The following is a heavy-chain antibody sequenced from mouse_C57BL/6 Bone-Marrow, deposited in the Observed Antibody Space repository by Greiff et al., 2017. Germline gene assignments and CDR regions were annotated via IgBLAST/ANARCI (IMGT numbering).Heavy chain of an antibody. CDR1: GFNIKNTY. CDR2: IDPANGNT. CDR3: ARGVTTVVVFDY. V-gene: IGHV14-3*01. J-gene: IGHJ2*01. Sequence: EVKLLESVAELVRPGASVKLSCTASGFNIKNTYMHWVKQRPEQGLEWIGRIDPANGNTKYAPKFQGKATITADTSSNTAYLQLSSLTSEDTAIYYCARGVTTVVVFDYWGQGTTLTVSS. D-gene: IGHD1-1*01.